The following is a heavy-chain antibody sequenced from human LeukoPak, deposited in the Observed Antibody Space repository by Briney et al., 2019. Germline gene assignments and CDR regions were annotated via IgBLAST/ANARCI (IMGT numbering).Heavy chain of an antibody. CDR1: GFTFSAFW. J-gene: IGHJ6*04. V-gene: IGHV3-7*01. D-gene: IGHD3-10*01. Sequence: GGSLRLSCAASGFTFSAFWMSWVRQAPGKGLEWVANIKKEGSEKYYVDSVKGRFTISRDDAKNSLFLQMNSLRVEDTAVYYCARDAGGSMDVWGKGTTVTVSS. CDR3: ARDAGGSMDV. CDR2: IKKEGSEK.